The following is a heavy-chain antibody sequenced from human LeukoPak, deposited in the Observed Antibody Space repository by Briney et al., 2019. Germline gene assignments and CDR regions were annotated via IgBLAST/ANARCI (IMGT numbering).Heavy chain of an antibody. CDR2: IYYSGST. D-gene: IGHD6-13*01. CDR3: ARRRSSSWYYYFDY. V-gene: IGHV4-39*01. CDR1: GSSISSSSYY. J-gene: IGHJ4*02. Sequence: SETLSLTCTVSGSSISSSSYYWGWIRQPPGKGLEWIGSIYYSGSTYYNPSLKSSVTISVETSKNQFSLKLSFVTAADTAVYYCARRRSSSWYYYFDYWGQGTLVTVS.